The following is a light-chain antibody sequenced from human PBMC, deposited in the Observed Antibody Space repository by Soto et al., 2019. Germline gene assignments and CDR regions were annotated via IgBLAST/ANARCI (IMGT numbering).Light chain of an antibody. CDR2: GAS. V-gene: IGKV3-15*01. CDR3: EHYTSHSAHA. Sequence: EIVMTQSPATLSVSPGERATLSCRASQSVSSNLAWYQQTPGQAPRLLIYGASTRATGVPARFSGSGSGTEFTLTISSLQSEDFAVYYCEHYTSHSAHAFGGGSKVELK. CDR1: QSVSSN. J-gene: IGKJ4*01.